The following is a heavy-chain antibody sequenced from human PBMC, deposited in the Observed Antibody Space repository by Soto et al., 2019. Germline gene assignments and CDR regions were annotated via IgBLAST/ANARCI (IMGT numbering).Heavy chain of an antibody. CDR1: GGSFSGYY. CDR2: INHSGST. D-gene: IGHD3-10*01. V-gene: IGHV4-34*01. J-gene: IGHJ4*02. CDR3: ARAGGYGSGSYLDY. Sequence: SETLSLTCAVYGGSFSGYYWSWIRQPPGKGLEWIGEINHSGSTNYNPSLKSRVTISVDTSKNQFSLKLSSVTAADTAVYYCARAGGYGSGSYLDYWGQGTLVTVSS.